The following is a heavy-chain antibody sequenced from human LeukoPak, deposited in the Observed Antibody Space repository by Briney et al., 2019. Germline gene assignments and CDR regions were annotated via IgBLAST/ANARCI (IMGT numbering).Heavy chain of an antibody. CDR3: ARIMRERVRPGYMDV. CDR1: GGSFSGYY. CDR2: INHSGST. Sequence: SETLSLTCAVYGGSFSGYYWSWIRQPPGKGLEWIGEINHSGSTNYNPSLKSRVTISVDTSKNQFSLKLSSVTAADTAVYYCARIMRERVRPGYMDVWGKGTTVTVSS. J-gene: IGHJ6*03. D-gene: IGHD3-16*01. V-gene: IGHV4-34*01.